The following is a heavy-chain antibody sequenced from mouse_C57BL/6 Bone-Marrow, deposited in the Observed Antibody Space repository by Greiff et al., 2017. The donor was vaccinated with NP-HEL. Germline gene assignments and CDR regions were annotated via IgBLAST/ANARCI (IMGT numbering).Heavy chain of an antibody. CDR3: ARDDYWYFEV. V-gene: IGHV1-69*01. J-gene: IGHJ1*03. Sequence: QVQLQQPGAELVMPGASVKLSCKASGYTFTSYWMHWVKQRPGQGLEWIGEIDPSDSYTNYNQKFKGKSTLTVDKSSSTAYMQLSSLTSEDSAVYYCARDDYWYFEVWGTGTTVTVSS. CDR2: IDPSDSYT. CDR1: GYTFTSYW.